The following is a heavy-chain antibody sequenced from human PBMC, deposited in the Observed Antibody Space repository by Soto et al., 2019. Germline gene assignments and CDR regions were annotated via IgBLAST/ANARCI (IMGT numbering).Heavy chain of an antibody. J-gene: IGHJ4*02. CDR3: ARDTYYDILTGYSGDY. V-gene: IGHV1-69*08. CDR2: IIPILGIA. Sequence: QVQLVQSGAEVKKPGSSVKVSCKASGGTFSSYTISWVRQAPGQGLEWMGRIIPILGIANYAQKFQGRVTITAEKSTSTDYMELSSLRSEDTAVYYCARDTYYDILTGYSGDYWGQGTLVTVSS. D-gene: IGHD3-9*01. CDR1: GGTFSSYT.